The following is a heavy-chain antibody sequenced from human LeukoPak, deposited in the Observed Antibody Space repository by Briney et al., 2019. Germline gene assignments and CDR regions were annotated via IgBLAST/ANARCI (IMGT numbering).Heavy chain of an antibody. CDR2: IYYSGST. J-gene: IGHJ5*02. D-gene: IGHD2-15*01. V-gene: IGHV4-39*01. CDR3: ARHSSRYCSGGSCYFPFFDNWFDP. CDR1: GGSISSSSYY. Sequence: SETLSLTCTVSGGSISSSSYYWGWIRQPPGKGLEWIGSIYYSGSTYYNPSLKSRVTISVDTPKNQFSLKLSSVTAADTAVYYCARHSSRYCSGGSCYFPFFDNWFDPWGQGTLVTVSS.